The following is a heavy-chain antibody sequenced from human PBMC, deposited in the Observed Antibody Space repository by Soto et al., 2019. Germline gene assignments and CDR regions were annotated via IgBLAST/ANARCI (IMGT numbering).Heavy chain of an antibody. V-gene: IGHV3-7*01. D-gene: IGHD3-10*01. CDR2: INPDGSEK. J-gene: IGHJ5*02. Sequence: GGSLRLSCAASGFTFSSFWMDWVRQAPGKGLEWVANINPDGSEKHYVDSVKGRFTISRDNAKNTLYLQMNSLRAEDTAVYYCARDSGSYYFGNWFDPCGQGTLVIVSS. CDR3: ARDSGSYYFGNWFDP. CDR1: GFTFSSFW.